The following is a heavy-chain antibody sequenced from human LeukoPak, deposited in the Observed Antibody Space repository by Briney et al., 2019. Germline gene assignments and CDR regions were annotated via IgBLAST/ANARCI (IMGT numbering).Heavy chain of an antibody. CDR1: GSTFSSYG. V-gene: IGHV3-30*02. D-gene: IGHD6-19*01. CDR3: AKGHSSGWYNHPFDY. Sequence: PGGSLRLSCAASGSTFSSYGMHWVRQAPGKGLEWVAFIRYDGSNKYYADSVKGRFTISRDNSKNTLYLQMNSLRAEDTAVYYCAKGHSSGWYNHPFDYWGQGTLVTVSS. J-gene: IGHJ4*02. CDR2: IRYDGSNK.